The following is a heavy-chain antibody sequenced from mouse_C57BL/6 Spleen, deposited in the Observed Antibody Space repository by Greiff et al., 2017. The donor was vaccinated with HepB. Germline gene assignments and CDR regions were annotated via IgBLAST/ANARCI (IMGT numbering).Heavy chain of an antibody. Sequence: EVKLVESGGGLVKTGGSLKLSCAASGFTFSDYGMHWVRQAPEKGLEWVAYISSGSSTIYYADTVKGRFTISRDNAKNTLFLQMTSLRSEDTAMYYCARATVPRNAMDYWGQGTSVTVSS. V-gene: IGHV5-17*01. CDR1: GFTFSDYG. CDR3: ARATVPRNAMDY. D-gene: IGHD1-1*01. J-gene: IGHJ4*01. CDR2: ISSGSSTI.